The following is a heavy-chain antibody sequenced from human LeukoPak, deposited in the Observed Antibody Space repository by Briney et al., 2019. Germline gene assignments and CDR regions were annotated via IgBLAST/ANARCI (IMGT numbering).Heavy chain of an antibody. J-gene: IGHJ5*02. CDR2: IIPIFGTA. Sequence: APVKVSCKASGGTFSSYAISWVRQAPGQGLEWMGGIIPIFGTANYAQKFQGRVTITADESTSTAYLELRNLKSDDTAIYYCARERRYCGSSRCRGENRFDPWGQGTLVTVFS. D-gene: IGHD2-2*01. V-gene: IGHV1-69*01. CDR3: ARERRYCGSSRCRGENRFDP. CDR1: GGTFSSYA.